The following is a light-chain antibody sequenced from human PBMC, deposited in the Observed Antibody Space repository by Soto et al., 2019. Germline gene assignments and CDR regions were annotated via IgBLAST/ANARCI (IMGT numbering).Light chain of an antibody. CDR3: QQYNNWPPIT. CDR1: QAVNTR. CDR2: LTS. Sequence: EIVLTQSPAILSSFPGDRFTLSCMASQAVNTRLAWYQHKPGQAPRLLIYLTSNRAAGIPARFSGSGSETDFTLTISDVEPEDFAVYYCQQYNNWPPITFGQGTRLEIK. V-gene: IGKV3-11*01. J-gene: IGKJ5*01.